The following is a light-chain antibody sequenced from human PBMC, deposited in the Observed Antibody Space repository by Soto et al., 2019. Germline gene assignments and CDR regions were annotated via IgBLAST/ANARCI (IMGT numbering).Light chain of an antibody. CDR3: QQYNSYWRT. CDR2: DAS. V-gene: IGKV1-5*01. CDR1: QTISNW. J-gene: IGKJ1*01. Sequence: DIQMTQSPSTLSASVGDRVTITCRASQTISNWLAWYQQKPGKAPKLLIYDASSLESGVPSRFSGSGSGTEFTLTISSLQPDDFATYYCQQYNSYWRTFGQGTRWIS.